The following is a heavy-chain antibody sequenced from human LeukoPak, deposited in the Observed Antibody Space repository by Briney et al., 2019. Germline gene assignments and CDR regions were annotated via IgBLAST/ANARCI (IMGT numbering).Heavy chain of an antibody. V-gene: IGHV3-23*01. D-gene: IGHD2-2*01. CDR1: GFTFISYV. CDR2: ISGGGGST. J-gene: IGHJ5*02. Sequence: GGSLRLSCAASGFTFISYVMNWVRQAPGKGLEWVSVISGGGGSTYYADSVKGRFTISRDNSKNTLFLQMNSLRAEDTAVYYCAKGGYCSSTSCYVGWFDPWGQGTLVTVSS. CDR3: AKGGYCSSTSCYVGWFDP.